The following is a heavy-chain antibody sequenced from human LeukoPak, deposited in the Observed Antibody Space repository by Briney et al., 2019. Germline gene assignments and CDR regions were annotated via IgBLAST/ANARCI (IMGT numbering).Heavy chain of an antibody. V-gene: IGHV3-33*01. CDR2: IWFDGSNK. D-gene: IGHD6-13*01. Sequence: GGSLRLSCAASGFTFSNYGMHWVRQAPGQGLEWVAVIWFDGSNKYYVDSVKGRFTISRDNSRDTLYLQMNSLRAEDTAVYSCARGHSSSWYNFDYWGQGTLVTVSS. J-gene: IGHJ4*02. CDR1: GFTFSNYG. CDR3: ARGHSSSWYNFDY.